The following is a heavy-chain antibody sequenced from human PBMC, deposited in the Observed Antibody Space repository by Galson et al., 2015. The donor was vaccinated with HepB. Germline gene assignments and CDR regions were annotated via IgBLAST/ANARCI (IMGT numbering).Heavy chain of an antibody. J-gene: IGHJ4*02. D-gene: IGHD6-19*01. CDR3: ARDRYSAGWKIGLFDY. Sequence: SVKVSCKASGGTFRNYPISWVRQAPGKGLEWMGGIFPMFGSANYAQKFQGRVTITADESTSTAYMELRSLKSEDTAMYYCARDRYSAGWKIGLFDYWGQGSLVTVSS. CDR1: GGTFRNYP. CDR2: IFPMFGSA. V-gene: IGHV1-69*13.